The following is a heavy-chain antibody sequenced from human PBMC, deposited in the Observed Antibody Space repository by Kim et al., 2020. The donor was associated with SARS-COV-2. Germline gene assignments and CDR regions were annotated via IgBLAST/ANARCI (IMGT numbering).Heavy chain of an antibody. V-gene: IGHV3-7*01. J-gene: IGHJ3*02. CDR3: ATTRGFDI. CDR2: VNQDGSEK. Sequence: GGSLRLSCAVSGFTFSNYWMSWVRQAPGKGLEWVANVNQDGSEKYYVDSVKGRFTISRDNAKNSLYLQMNTLRVEDTAVYYCATTRGFDIWGQGTMVTV. CDR1: GFTFSNYW. D-gene: IGHD1-1*01.